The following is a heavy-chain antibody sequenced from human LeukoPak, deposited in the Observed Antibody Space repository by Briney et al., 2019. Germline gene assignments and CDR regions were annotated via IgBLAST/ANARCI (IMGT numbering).Heavy chain of an antibody. CDR2: ITGSDDKT. Sequence: PGGSLSLSCAASGFTFSGSAMTWVRQAPGKGLQWVSTITGSDDKTYYADSVKGRFTISRDFSKNMMHLHMDSLRVEDTAIYYCAKGPQLYSGYHPDYWGQGTLVTVSS. D-gene: IGHD5-12*01. CDR3: AKGPQLYSGYHPDY. V-gene: IGHV3-23*01. J-gene: IGHJ4*02. CDR1: GFTFSGSA.